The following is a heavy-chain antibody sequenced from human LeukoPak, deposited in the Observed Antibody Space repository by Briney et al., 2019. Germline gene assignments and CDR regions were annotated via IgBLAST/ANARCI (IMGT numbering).Heavy chain of an antibody. CDR3: AKSTRELHSLDY. V-gene: IGHV3-30*18. Sequence: PGGSLRLSCAASGFTFSSYGMHWVRQAPGKGLEWVAVISYDGSNKYYADSVKGRFTISRDNSKNTLYLQMNSLRAEDTAVYYCAKSTRELHSLDYWGQGTLVTVSS. D-gene: IGHD1-26*01. J-gene: IGHJ4*02. CDR2: ISYDGSNK. CDR1: GFTFSSYG.